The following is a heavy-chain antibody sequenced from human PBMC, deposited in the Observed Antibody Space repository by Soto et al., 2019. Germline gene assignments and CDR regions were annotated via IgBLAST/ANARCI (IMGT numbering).Heavy chain of an antibody. V-gene: IGHV1-2*02. CDR2: INPNSGGT. CDR3: ARWRLGELSLGPDY. CDR1: GYTFTGYY. Sequence: GASVKVSCKASGYTFTGYYMHWVRQAPGQGLEWMGWINPNSGGTNYAQKFQGRVTMNRDTSISTAYMELSRLRSDDTAVYYCARWRLGELSLGPDYWGQGTLVTVSS. J-gene: IGHJ4*02. D-gene: IGHD3-16*02.